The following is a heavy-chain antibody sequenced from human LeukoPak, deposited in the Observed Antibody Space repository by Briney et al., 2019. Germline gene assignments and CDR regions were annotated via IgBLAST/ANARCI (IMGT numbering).Heavy chain of an antibody. V-gene: IGHV3-7*01. J-gene: IGHJ4*02. D-gene: IGHD3-9*01. CDR2: IKQDGSEK. Sequence: GGSLRLSCAASGFTFSSYWMSWVRQAPGKGLEWVANIKQDGSEKYYVDSVKGRFTISRDNAKNSLYLQMNSLRAEDTAVYYCARVLRYFDWLPYSFDYWGQGTLVTVSS. CDR1: GFTFSSYW. CDR3: ARVLRYFDWLPYSFDY.